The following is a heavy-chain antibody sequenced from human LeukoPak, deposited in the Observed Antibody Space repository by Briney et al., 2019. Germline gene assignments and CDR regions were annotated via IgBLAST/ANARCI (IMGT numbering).Heavy chain of an antibody. J-gene: IGHJ4*02. CDR2: INPNSGGT. V-gene: IGHV1-2*02. CDR3: ARAWGVGQWLVPYFDY. Sequence: ASVKVSCKASGYTFTGYYIHWVRQAPGQGLEWMGWINPNSGGTNYAQNFQGRVTMTRDTSISTAYMELKRLRSDDTAVYYCARAWGVGQWLVPYFDYWGQGTLVIVSS. CDR1: GYTFTGYY. D-gene: IGHD6-19*01.